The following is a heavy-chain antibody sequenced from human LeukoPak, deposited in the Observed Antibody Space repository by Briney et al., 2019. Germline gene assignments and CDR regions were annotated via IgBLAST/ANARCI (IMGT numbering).Heavy chain of an antibody. J-gene: IGHJ4*02. D-gene: IGHD6-19*01. CDR3: AREAVADFNFEY. CDR2: IRGNDGNT. Sequence: GGSLRLSCSATGFTFREYGMSWVRPAPGKGLEWVSGIRGNDGNTYYADSVKGRFTISRDNAKDSLYLQMNSLRAEDTAVYYCAREAVADFNFEYWGQGTLVTVSS. CDR1: GFTFREYG. V-gene: IGHV3-23*01.